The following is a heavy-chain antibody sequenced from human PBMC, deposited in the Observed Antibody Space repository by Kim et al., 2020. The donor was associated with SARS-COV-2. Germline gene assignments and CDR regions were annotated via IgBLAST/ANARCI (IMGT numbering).Heavy chain of an antibody. CDR1: GFTFDDYA. V-gene: IGHV3-9*01. CDR2: ISWNSGSI. Sequence: GGSLRLSCAASGFTFDDYAMHWVRQAPGKGLEWVSGISWNSGSIGYADSVKGRFTISRDNAKNSLYLQMNSLRAEDTALYYCAKATYDGTSPYWGQGTLVTVSS. D-gene: IGHD5-12*01. J-gene: IGHJ4*02. CDR3: AKATYDGTSPY.